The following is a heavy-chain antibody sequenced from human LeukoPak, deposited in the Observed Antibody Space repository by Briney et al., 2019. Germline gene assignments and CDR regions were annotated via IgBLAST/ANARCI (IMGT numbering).Heavy chain of an antibody. CDR2: IYYSGST. CDR3: ARGGLHYYDSSGYSFDY. CDR1: GGSISSYY. V-gene: IGHV4-59*01. Sequence: SETLSLTCTVSGGSISSYYWSWIRQPPGKGLEWIGYIYYSGSTNYNPSLKSRVTISVDTSKNQFSLKLSSVTAADTAVYYCARGGLHYYDSSGYSFDYWGQGTLVTVSS. D-gene: IGHD3-22*01. J-gene: IGHJ4*02.